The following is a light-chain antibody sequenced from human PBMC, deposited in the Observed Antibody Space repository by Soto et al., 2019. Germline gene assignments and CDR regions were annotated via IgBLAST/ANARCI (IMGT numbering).Light chain of an antibody. CDR3: QQYNSNSLLT. CDR2: AAS. V-gene: IGKV1-17*01. CDR1: QGIRNE. Sequence: IQMTQSPSSLSASVGDRVTITCRASQGIRNELSWFQQRPGNAPTLLISAASRLQSGSGTEFTLTISSLQPDDFATYYCQQYNSNSLLTFGGGTKVDIK. J-gene: IGKJ4*01.